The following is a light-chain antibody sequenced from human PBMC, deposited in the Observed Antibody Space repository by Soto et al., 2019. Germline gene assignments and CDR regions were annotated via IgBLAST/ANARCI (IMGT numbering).Light chain of an antibody. CDR2: DAS. Sequence: EIVLTQSPGTLSLSPGERATLSCRASQSVTSNSLAWYQHKLGQAPRLLIYDASSRATGIPDRFSGSGSGTDFTLTISRLEPEDFAVYFCQQFGTSLGTFGPGTKVDIK. V-gene: IGKV3-20*01. CDR3: QQFGTSLGT. J-gene: IGKJ3*01. CDR1: QSVTSNS.